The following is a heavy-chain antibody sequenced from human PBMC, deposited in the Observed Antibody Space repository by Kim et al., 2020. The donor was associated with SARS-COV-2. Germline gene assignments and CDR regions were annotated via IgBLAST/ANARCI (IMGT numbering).Heavy chain of an antibody. V-gene: IGHV1-69*13. CDR2: IIPIFGTA. Sequence: SVKVSCKASGGTFSSYAISWVRQAPGQGLEWMGGIIPIFGTANYAQKFQGRVTITADESTSTAYMELSSLRSEDTAVYYCARGRRMDDFWSGYPHYYFDYWGQGTLVTVSS. CDR3: ARGRRMDDFWSGYPHYYFDY. J-gene: IGHJ4*02. CDR1: GGTFSSYA. D-gene: IGHD3-3*01.